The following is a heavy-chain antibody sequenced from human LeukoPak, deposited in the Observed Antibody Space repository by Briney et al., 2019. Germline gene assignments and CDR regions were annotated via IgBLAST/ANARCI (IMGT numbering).Heavy chain of an antibody. D-gene: IGHD4-17*01. CDR2: IYSGGST. CDR3: ARDQTVPPGDAFDI. Sequence: PGGSLILSCVASGFTVSSNYMSWVRQAPGKGLEWVSVIYSGGSTYYADSVKGRSTISRNNAKTTLYLQMNSLRAEDTAVYYCARDQTVPPGDAFDIWGQGTMVTVSS. V-gene: IGHV3-53*01. CDR1: GFTVSSNY. J-gene: IGHJ3*02.